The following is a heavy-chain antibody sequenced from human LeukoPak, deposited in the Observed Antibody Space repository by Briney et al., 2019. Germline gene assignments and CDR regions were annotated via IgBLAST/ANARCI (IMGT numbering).Heavy chain of an antibody. CDR3: ARGRSSTVTLNWFDP. CDR1: GYTFSGYY. V-gene: IGHV1-2*02. J-gene: IGHJ5*02. CDR2: ISPKSGDT. Sequence: GASVKVSCKASGYTFSGYYMHWVRQAPGQGHEWMGWISPKSGDTNYAQNFQGRVTMTRDTSISTAYMELSRLTSDDTAVYYCARGRSSTVTLNWFDPWGQGTLVTVSS. D-gene: IGHD4-17*01.